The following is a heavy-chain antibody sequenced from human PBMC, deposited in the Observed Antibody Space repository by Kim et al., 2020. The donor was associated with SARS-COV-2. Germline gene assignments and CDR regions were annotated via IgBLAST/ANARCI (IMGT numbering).Heavy chain of an antibody. D-gene: IGHD3-9*01. CDR1: GFTFSSYG. CDR3: AKGSYEISTGYFGAWDY. V-gene: IGHV3-30*18. Sequence: GGSLRLSCAASGFTFSSYGMHWVRQAPGKGLEWVAVISYDGSNKYYADSVKGRFTISRDNSKNTLYLQMNSLRAEDTAVYYCAKGSYEISTGYFGAWDY. J-gene: IGHJ4*01. CDR2: ISYDGSNK.